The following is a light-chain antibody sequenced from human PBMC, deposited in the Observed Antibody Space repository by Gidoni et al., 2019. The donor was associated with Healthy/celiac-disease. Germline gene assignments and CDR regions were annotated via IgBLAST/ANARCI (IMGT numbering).Light chain of an antibody. V-gene: IGKV1-39*01. Sequence: DIQMTQSPSSLSASVGDRVTITCRASQSISSYLTWYPQKPGKAPKLLIYAASSLQSRVPSRFSGSGSGTDFTLTISSLQPEDFATYYCQQSYSTPCTFGQGTKLEIK. CDR3: QQSYSTPCT. CDR2: AAS. J-gene: IGKJ2*01. CDR1: QSISSY.